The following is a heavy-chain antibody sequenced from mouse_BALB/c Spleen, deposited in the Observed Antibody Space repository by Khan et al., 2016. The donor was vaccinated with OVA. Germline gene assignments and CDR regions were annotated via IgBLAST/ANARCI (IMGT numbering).Heavy chain of an antibody. J-gene: IGHJ3*01. Sequence: VQLQQSGAELARPGASVKLSCKASGYTFTDYYINWVKQRTGQGLEWIGEIYPGSGNTYYNEKFKGKATLTADKSSSTAYMQLSSLTSEDSADYFGARAAYDGNYGAYWGQGTLVTVSA. CDR1: GYTFTDYY. D-gene: IGHD2-10*01. CDR2: IYPGSGNT. CDR3: ARAAYDGNYGAY. V-gene: IGHV1-77*01.